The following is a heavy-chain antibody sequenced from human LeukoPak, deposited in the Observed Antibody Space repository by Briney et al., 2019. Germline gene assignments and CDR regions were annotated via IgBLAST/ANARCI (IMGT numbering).Heavy chain of an antibody. J-gene: IGHJ4*02. CDR3: ARGTYDILTGYPIPYFDY. CDR2: ISGDGGST. CDR1: GFTFDDYA. D-gene: IGHD3-9*01. Sequence: GGSLRLSCAASGFTFDDYAMHWVRQAPGKGLEWVSLISGDGGSTYYADSVKGRFTISRDNSKNSLYLQMNSLRAEDTALYYCARGTYDILTGYPIPYFDYWGQGTLVTVSS. V-gene: IGHV3-43*02.